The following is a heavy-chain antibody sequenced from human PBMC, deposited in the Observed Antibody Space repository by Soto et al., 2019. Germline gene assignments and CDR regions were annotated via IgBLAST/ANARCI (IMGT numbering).Heavy chain of an antibody. CDR2: VYYTGNT. Sequence: QLQLQESGPGLVKPSETLSLTCTVSGVSVTTSYSYWGWIRQPPGKGLEWIGSVYYTGNTNYKPSLESRVTISVDPSKNQYSLILSSVTAADTAVYFCARHPTHAENTAYATHYFDSWGQGTLITVSS. CDR1: GVSVTTSYSY. D-gene: IGHD2-21*01. CDR3: ARHPTHAENTAYATHYFDS. J-gene: IGHJ4*02. V-gene: IGHV4-39*01.